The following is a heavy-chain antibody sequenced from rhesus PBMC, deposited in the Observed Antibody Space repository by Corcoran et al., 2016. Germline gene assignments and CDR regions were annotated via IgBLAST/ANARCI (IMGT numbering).Heavy chain of an antibody. D-gene: IGHD4-23*01. J-gene: IGHJ4*01. V-gene: IGHV3-132*01. CDR2: ISIGGGT. Sequence: VEQLVESGGGLVQPGASLRLSCAASEFTFSSYDMHWVRQAPGKGLEWVSAISIGGGTYYPDPVKGRFTISRDNAKNSLYLQMNSLRAEDTAVYYCARARPYSNLDYWGQGVLVTVSS. CDR1: EFTFSSYD. CDR3: ARARPYSNLDY.